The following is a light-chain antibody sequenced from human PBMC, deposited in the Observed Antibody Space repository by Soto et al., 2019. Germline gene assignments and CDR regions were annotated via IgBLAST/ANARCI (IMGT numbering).Light chain of an antibody. Sequence: QSALAQPPSASGSPGPSVTISCTGSGSDIGAYNFVSWYQQHPGKASKLMIFGVTKPPSGVPDRFSGSKSGKTASLTVSGLQADDEAVYYCYSYAGRNIWVFGGGTQLTVL. CDR3: YSYAGRNIWV. J-gene: IGLJ3*02. CDR2: GVT. V-gene: IGLV2-8*01. CDR1: GSDIGAYNF.